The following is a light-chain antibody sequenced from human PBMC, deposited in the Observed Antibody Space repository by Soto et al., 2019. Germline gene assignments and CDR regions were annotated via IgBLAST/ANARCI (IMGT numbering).Light chain of an antibody. Sequence: VLTQSPGTLSLSPGERATLSCRASQSVSRNYLAWYQQKPGQAPRLLIYGASSRATGIPDRFSGSGSGTDFTLTISRLEPEDFAVYYCQQYGSSSYSCGQGTKLEIK. V-gene: IGKV3-20*01. CDR3: QQYGSSSYS. CDR1: QSVSRNY. J-gene: IGKJ2*01. CDR2: GAS.